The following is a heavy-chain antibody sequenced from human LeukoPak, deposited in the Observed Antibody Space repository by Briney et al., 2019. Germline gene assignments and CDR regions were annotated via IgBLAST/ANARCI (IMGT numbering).Heavy chain of an antibody. Sequence: PSETLSLTCTVSGDSISSNNWSWVRNRPGPGLEWIGHIYNSGSTSSNPSLKRRGPVTVDTSKNQYYLRLSPVTATATAAYDCARVACNEGWYRYNWFDPWGQGTLVTVSS. D-gene: IGHD2-15*01. J-gene: IGHJ5*02. CDR1: GDSISSNN. V-gene: IGHV4-59*01. CDR2: IYNSGST. CDR3: ARVACNEGWYRYNWFDP.